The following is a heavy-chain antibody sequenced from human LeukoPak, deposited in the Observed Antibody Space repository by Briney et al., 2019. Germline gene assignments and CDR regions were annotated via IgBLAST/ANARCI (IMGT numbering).Heavy chain of an antibody. CDR1: GGSFSGYY. Sequence: SETLSLTCAVYGGSFSGYYWSWIRHPPGKGLEWIGEINHSGSTNYNPSLKSRVTISVDTSKNQFSLKLNSVTAADTAVYYCARMNWGSFDYWGQGTLVTVSS. CDR2: INHSGST. D-gene: IGHD7-27*01. CDR3: ARMNWGSFDY. J-gene: IGHJ4*02. V-gene: IGHV4-34*01.